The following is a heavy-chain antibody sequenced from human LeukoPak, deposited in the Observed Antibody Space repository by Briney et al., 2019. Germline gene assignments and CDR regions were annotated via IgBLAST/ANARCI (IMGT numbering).Heavy chain of an antibody. V-gene: IGHV3-23*01. J-gene: IGHJ4*02. Sequence: GGSLRLSCAASGFSISGYAMSWVRQAPGKGLEWVSGISGSGGSTDYADSVKGRFIISRDNSKNRLFLQMNSLRAEDTAVYYCARDNSRYGSGSSLRADYWGQGTLVTVSS. CDR3: ARDNSRYGSGSSLRADY. D-gene: IGHD3-10*01. CDR1: GFSISGYA. CDR2: ISGSGGST.